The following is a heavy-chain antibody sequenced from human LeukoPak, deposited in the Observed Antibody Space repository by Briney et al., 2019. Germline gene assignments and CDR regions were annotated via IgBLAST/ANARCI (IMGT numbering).Heavy chain of an antibody. V-gene: IGHV4-30-4*08. CDR2: IYYSGGT. CDR3: ARYRGGNFDY. CDR1: GGSISSGDYY. Sequence: SETLSLTCTVSGGSISSGDYYWSWIRQPPGKGLEWIGYIYYSGGTYYNPSLKSRVTISVDTSKNQFSLKLSSVTAADTAVYYCARYRGGNFDYWGQGTLVTVSS. D-gene: IGHD3-16*01. J-gene: IGHJ4*02.